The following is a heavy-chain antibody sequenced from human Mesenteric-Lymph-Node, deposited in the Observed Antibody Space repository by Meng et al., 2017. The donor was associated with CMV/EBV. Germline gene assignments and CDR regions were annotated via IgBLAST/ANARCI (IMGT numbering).Heavy chain of an antibody. J-gene: IGHJ4*02. CDR3: ARRGNIPDY. V-gene: IGHV3-7*01. CDR1: GFTFSSYW. Sequence: GESLKISCAASGFTFSSYWMSWVRQAPGKGLEWVANIKQDGSEKYYVDSVKGRFTISRDNAKYSLYLQMNSLRVEDTAVYYCARRGNIPDYWGQGTLVTVSS. D-gene: IGHD2/OR15-2a*01. CDR2: IKQDGSEK.